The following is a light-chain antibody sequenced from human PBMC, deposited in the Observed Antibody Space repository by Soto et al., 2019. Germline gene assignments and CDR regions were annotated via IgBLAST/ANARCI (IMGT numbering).Light chain of an antibody. CDR2: STN. CDR3: VLYMGSGIWV. J-gene: IGLJ3*02. Sequence: QAVVTQEPSFSVSPGRTVTLTCGWSSGSVSTSYYPSWYQQTPGQAPRTLIYSTNTRSSGVPDRFSGSIPGNKAALTITGAQADDESDYYCVLYMGSGIWVFGGGTQLTVL. V-gene: IGLV8-61*01. CDR1: SGSVSTSYY.